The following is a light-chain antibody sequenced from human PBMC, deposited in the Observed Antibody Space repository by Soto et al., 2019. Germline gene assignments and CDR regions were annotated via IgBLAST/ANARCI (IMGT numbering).Light chain of an antibody. CDR3: QQYNAWPGT. Sequence: EIVMTRSPATLSVSPGERATLSCRASQTISNNLAWYQQKPGQAPRLLIYGASTRATDIPARFSGSGSGTQFTLTISSLQSEDFGTYYCQQYNAWPGTFGQGTKVEIK. CDR1: QTISNN. J-gene: IGKJ1*01. V-gene: IGKV3-15*01. CDR2: GAS.